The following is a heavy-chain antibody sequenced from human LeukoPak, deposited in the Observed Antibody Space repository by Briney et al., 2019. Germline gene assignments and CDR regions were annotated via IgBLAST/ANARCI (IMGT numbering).Heavy chain of an antibody. J-gene: IGHJ4*02. CDR1: GYSISSGYY. D-gene: IGHD2-2*02. V-gene: IGHV4-38-2*02. CDR3: ARRTVYCSSANCYTGGAIDY. CDR2: IYHSGNT. Sequence: PSETLSLTCTVSGYSISSGYYWGWIRQPPGKGLEWIGAIYHSGNTYYNPSLKSRVTISVDTSKNQFSLKLSSVTAADTAVYYCARRTVYCSSANCYTGGAIDYWGQGTLVTVSS.